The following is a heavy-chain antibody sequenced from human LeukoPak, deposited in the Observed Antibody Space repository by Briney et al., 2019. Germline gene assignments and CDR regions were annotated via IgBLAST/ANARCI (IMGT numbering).Heavy chain of an antibody. CDR3: ARDIVVPAADRNWFDP. CDR1: GYTFTGYY. D-gene: IGHD2-2*01. CDR2: INPNSGGT. J-gene: IGHJ5*02. Sequence: ASVKVSCKASGYTFTGYYMHWVGQAPGQGGEGMGWINPNSGGTNYAQKFQGRVTMTRDTSISTAYMELSRLRSDDTAVYYCARDIVVPAADRNWFDPWGQGTLVTVSS. V-gene: IGHV1-2*02.